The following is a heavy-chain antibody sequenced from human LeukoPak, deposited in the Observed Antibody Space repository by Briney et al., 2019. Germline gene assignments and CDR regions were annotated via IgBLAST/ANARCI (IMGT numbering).Heavy chain of an antibody. J-gene: IGHJ5*02. V-gene: IGHV4-59*01. CDR2: IYYSGST. CDR1: GGSISSYY. Sequence: SETLSLTCTVSGGSISSYYWSWIRQPPGKGLEWIGYIYYSGSTNYNPSLKSRVTISVDTSKNQFSLKLSSVTAADTAVYYCARGHRWGYTALLWFDPWGQGTLVTVSS. D-gene: IGHD5-18*01. CDR3: ARGHRWGYTALLWFDP.